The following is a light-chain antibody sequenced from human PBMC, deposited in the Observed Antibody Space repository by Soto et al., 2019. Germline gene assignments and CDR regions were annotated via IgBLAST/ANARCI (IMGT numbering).Light chain of an antibody. CDR2: DAS. CDR3: QQRGSAIT. V-gene: IGKV3-11*01. Sequence: EIVLTQSPATLSLSPGERATLSCRASQSVSSHLAWFQQRPGQAPRLLIYDASNRATGIPARFSGRGSGTDFTLTITSLEPEDFAVYYCQQRGSAITFGQGTRLE. J-gene: IGKJ5*01. CDR1: QSVSSH.